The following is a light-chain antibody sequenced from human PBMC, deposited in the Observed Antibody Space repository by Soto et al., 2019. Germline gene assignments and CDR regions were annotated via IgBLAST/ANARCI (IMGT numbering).Light chain of an antibody. V-gene: IGLV1-36*01. CDR3: AAWDDSLNAVV. CDR1: SSNIGSNT. J-gene: IGLJ2*01. CDR2: YDD. Sequence: QSVLTQPPSASGTPGQRVTISCSGSSSNIGSNTVNWYQQLPGKAPKLLIYYDDLLPSGVSDRFSGSKSGTSASLAISGLQSEDEADYYCAAWDDSLNAVVFGGGTKVTVL.